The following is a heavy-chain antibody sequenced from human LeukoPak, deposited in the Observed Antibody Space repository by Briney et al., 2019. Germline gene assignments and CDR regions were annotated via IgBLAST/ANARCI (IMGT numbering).Heavy chain of an antibody. Sequence: ASVKVSCKASGYTFTGYYMHWVRQAPGQGLEWMGWINPNSGGTNYAQKSQGRVTMTRDTSISTAYMELSRLRSDDTAVYYCARLMVPDYYYYYMDVWGKGTTVTVSS. CDR3: ARLMVPDYYYYYMDV. CDR1: GYTFTGYY. CDR2: INPNSGGT. V-gene: IGHV1-2*02. J-gene: IGHJ6*03. D-gene: IGHD2-8*01.